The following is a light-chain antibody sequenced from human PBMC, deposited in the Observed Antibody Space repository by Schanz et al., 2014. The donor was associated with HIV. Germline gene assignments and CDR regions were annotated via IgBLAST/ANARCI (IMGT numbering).Light chain of an antibody. J-gene: IGLJ3*02. CDR1: SSDVGSYNL. CDR3: SSYAATSNVL. Sequence: QSALTQPASVSGSPGQSITISCTGTSSDVGSYNLVSWYQQHPGKAPKLMIYEGSKRPSGVPDRFSGSKSGNTASLTISGLQAEDEADYYCSSYAATSNVLFGGGTKVTVL. V-gene: IGLV2-14*02. CDR2: EGS.